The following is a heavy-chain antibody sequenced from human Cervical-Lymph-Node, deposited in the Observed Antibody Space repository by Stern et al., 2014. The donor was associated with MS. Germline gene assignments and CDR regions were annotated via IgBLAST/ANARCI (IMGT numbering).Heavy chain of an antibody. CDR1: GFTFRDYF. CDR2: ISNGADMF. CDR3: ARAIGWYYFDY. D-gene: IGHD6-19*01. V-gene: IGHV3-11*01. Sequence: VQLLESGGGLVKPGGSLRLSCTASGFTFRDYFMSWIRQAPGKGLEWVSYISNGADMFHYSDSVKGRFTISRDNAKNSLSLQMNSLRAEDTAVYYCARAIGWYYFDYWGQGTLVTVSS. J-gene: IGHJ4*02.